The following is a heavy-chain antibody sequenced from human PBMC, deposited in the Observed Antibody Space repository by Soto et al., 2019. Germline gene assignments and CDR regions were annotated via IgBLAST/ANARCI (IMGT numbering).Heavy chain of an antibody. Sequence: QLQLQESGPGLVKPSETLSLTCTVSGGSISSSSYYWGWIRQPPGKGLEWIGNIYNSGRTYYNPSLKSRVTISVDTSKHRFSLKLSSVTAADTATYYCASPITMVRGVRYFDYWGQGTLVTVSS. J-gene: IGHJ4*02. CDR1: GGSISSSSYY. CDR3: ASPITMVRGVRYFDY. CDR2: IYNSGRT. V-gene: IGHV4-39*01. D-gene: IGHD3-10*01.